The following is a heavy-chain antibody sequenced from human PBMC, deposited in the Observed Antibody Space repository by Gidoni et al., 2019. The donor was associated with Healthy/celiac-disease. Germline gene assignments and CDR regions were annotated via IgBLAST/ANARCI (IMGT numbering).Heavy chain of an antibody. V-gene: IGHV3-23*01. CDR3: AKDEGDIVVVVAAYGMDV. J-gene: IGHJ6*02. CDR1: GFTFSSYA. D-gene: IGHD2-15*01. CDR2: ISGSGGST. Sequence: EVQLLESGGVLVQPGGSLRLSCAAHGFTFSSYAMSWVRQAPGKGLEWVSAISGSGGSTYYADSVKGRFTISRDNSKNTLYLQMNSLRAEDTAVYYCAKDEGDIVVVVAAYGMDVWGQGTTVTVSS.